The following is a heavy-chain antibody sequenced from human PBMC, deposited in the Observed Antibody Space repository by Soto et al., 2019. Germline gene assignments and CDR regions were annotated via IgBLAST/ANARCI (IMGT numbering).Heavy chain of an antibody. CDR2: ISSSGSTI. CDR1: GFTFSDYY. D-gene: IGHD4-17*01. J-gene: IGHJ3*02. CDR3: ASSDYGDYHDAFDI. Sequence: GGTLRLSCAASGFTFSDYYMSWIRQSPGKGLEWVSYISSSGSTIYYADSVKGRFTISRDNAKNSLYLQMNSLRAEDTAVYYCASSDYGDYHDAFDIWCKATMVTVSS. V-gene: IGHV3-11*01.